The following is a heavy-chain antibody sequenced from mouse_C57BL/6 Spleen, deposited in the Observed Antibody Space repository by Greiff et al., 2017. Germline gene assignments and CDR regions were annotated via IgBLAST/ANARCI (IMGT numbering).Heavy chain of an antibody. D-gene: IGHD1-1*01. J-gene: IGHJ3*01. CDR3: ARGGLLARFAY. CDR2: INPNNGGT. Sequence: VQLKESGPELVKPGASVKIPCKASGYTFTDYNMDWVKQSHGKSLEWIGDINPNNGGTIYNQKFKGKATLTVDKSSSTAYMELRSLTSEDTAVYYCARGGLLARFAYWGQGTLVTVSA. CDR1: GYTFTDYN. V-gene: IGHV1-18*01.